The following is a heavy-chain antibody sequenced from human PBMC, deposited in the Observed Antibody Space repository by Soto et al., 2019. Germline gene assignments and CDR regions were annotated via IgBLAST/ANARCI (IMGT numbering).Heavy chain of an antibody. D-gene: IGHD2-15*01. CDR2: IYPGDSDT. Sequence: GESLKISCKGSGYSFTSYWIGWVRQMPGKGLEWMGIIYPGDSDTRYSPSFQGQVTISADKSISTAYLQWSSLKASDTAMYYCARSWEYCSGGSCRGAATAGGDYWGQGTLVTVSS. CDR3: ARSWEYCSGGSCRGAATAGGDY. V-gene: IGHV5-51*01. J-gene: IGHJ4*02. CDR1: GYSFTSYW.